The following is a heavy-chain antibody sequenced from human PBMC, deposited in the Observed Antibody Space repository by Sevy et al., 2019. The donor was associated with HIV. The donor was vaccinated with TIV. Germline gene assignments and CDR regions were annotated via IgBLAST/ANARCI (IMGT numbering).Heavy chain of an antibody. CDR3: ARGIASSRTTAGNY. V-gene: IGHV4-59*01. Sequence: SETLSLTCTVSGGSTSSYYWTWIRQPPGKGLEWIGYIYYSGATTYNPSLKSRVTISIDTSKNQFSLKLSSVTAADTAVYYCARGIASSRTTAGNYWGQGTLVTVSS. D-gene: IGHD6-19*01. J-gene: IGHJ4*02. CDR1: GGSTSSYY. CDR2: IYYSGAT.